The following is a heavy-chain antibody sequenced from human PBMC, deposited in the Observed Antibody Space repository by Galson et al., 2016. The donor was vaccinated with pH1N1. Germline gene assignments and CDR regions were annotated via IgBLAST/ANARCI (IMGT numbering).Heavy chain of an antibody. CDR2: ISYDGNNK. CDR1: KFTFSNYG. D-gene: IGHD1-14*01. V-gene: IGHV3-30*18. Sequence: SLRLSCAASKFTFSNYGMHWVRQAPGKGLEWVAVISYDGNNKYYADSVKGRFTISRDNSKKTLYLQMNSLRAEDTAVYYCAKDHFGYDQSGAFDFWAKGQWSPSLQ. J-gene: IGHJ3*01. CDR3: AKDHFGYDQSGAFDF.